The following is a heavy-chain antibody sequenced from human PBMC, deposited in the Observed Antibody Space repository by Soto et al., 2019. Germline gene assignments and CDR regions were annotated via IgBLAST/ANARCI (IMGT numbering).Heavy chain of an antibody. V-gene: IGHV1-18*01. D-gene: IGHD3-9*01. CDR2: ITAYNGNT. J-gene: IGHJ4*02. CDR3: ARAALLTGYYY. Sequence: QVQLVQSGAEVKEPGASVKVSCKASGYTFTSYGISWVRQAPGQGLEWMGWITAYNGNTNHAQKFQDRVTMTTDTYTTSAYMELRSLKSDDTAVYFCARAALLTGYYYWGQGTLVTVSS. CDR1: GYTFTSYG.